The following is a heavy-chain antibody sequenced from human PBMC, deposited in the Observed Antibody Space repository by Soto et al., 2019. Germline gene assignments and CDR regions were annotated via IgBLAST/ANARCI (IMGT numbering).Heavy chain of an antibody. CDR3: ARAHYGDYGYGMDV. V-gene: IGHV4-59*08. CDR2: IYYSGSP. D-gene: IGHD4-17*01. CDR1: GGSISSYY. Sequence: PSETLSLTCTVSGGSISSYYWSWIRQPPGKGLEWIGYIYYSGSPNYNPSLKSRVTISVDTSKNQFSLKLSSVTAADTAVYYCARAHYGDYGYGMDVWGQGTTVTVSS. J-gene: IGHJ6*02.